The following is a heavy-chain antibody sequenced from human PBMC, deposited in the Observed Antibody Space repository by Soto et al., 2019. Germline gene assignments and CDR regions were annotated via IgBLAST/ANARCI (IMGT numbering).Heavy chain of an antibody. D-gene: IGHD3-3*01. J-gene: IGHJ4*02. CDR3: TRGLYDFWSDTIPFEY. Sequence: GGSLRLSCTGSGFTLGDYSISWFRQAPGKGPEWVGFIRSKAYGGTTEYAASVKGRFTISRDDSKSIAYLQMNSLKTEDTAVYYCTRGLYDFWSDTIPFEYSGQGTLVTVSS. CDR2: IRSKAYGGTT. CDR1: GFTLGDYS. V-gene: IGHV3-49*03.